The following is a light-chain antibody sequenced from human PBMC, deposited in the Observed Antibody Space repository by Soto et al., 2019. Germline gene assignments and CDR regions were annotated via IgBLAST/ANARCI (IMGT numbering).Light chain of an antibody. CDR3: QVYYNSPGWT. CDR2: GAS. V-gene: IGKV3-20*01. J-gene: IGKJ1*01. CDR1: QSVDSTY. Sequence: EIVLTQSTGTLSLSPGERATLSCRASQSVDSTYLAWYQQKPGQPPRLLIYGASSRATGIPDRFRGSGSGTDFTLTISSLEPEDFAVYYCQVYYNSPGWTFGQGTKVEIK.